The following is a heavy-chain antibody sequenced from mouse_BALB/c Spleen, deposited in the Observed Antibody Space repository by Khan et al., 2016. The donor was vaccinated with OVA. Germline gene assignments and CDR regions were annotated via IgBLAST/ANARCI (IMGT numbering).Heavy chain of an antibody. Sequence: QVQLKQSGAELVRPGASVKLSCKTSGYIFTSYWIHRVKQRSGQGLEWIARIYPGTDNTYYNENFKDKATLTADKSSSTAYMQLSSLKSEDSAVYCCAREEALYYFDYWGQGTTLSVSS. V-gene: IGHV1-76*01. CDR1: GYIFTSYW. D-gene: IGHD3-2*02. J-gene: IGHJ2*01. CDR3: AREEALYYFDY. CDR2: IYPGTDNT.